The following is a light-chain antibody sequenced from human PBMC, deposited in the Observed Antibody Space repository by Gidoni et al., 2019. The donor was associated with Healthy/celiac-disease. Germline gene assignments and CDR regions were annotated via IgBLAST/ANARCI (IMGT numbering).Light chain of an antibody. J-gene: IGKJ1*01. CDR1: QSISSG. Sequence: DIQMTQSPSTLSASVGDRVTITCRASQSISSGLAWYQQKPGKAPKLLIYKASSLESGVPSRFSGSGSGKEFTLTISSLQPDDFATYYCQQYNSYSGTFGQGTKVEIK. CDR2: KAS. CDR3: QQYNSYSGT. V-gene: IGKV1-5*03.